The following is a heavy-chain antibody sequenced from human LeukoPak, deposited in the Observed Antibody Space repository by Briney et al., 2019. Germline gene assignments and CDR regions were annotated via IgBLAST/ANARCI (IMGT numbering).Heavy chain of an antibody. CDR3: ARGSRGTVPAAIPFDY. J-gene: IGHJ4*02. V-gene: IGHV3-66*01. Sequence: GGSLRLSCAASGFTVSSNYMSWVRQAPGKGLEWVSVIYSGGSTYYADSVKGRFTISRDNSKNTLYLQMNSLRAEDTAVYYCARGSRGTVPAAIPFDYWGQGTLVTVSS. D-gene: IGHD2-2*02. CDR2: IYSGGST. CDR1: GFTVSSNY.